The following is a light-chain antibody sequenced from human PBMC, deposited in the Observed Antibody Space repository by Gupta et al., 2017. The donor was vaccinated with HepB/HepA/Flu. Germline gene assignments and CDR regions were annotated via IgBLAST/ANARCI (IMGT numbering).Light chain of an antibody. Sequence: DIQMTQSPSSLSASVGDRVTITCRASQSISSYLNWYQQKPGKAPKLLIYAASSVQSGVPSRFSGSGSGTDFTLTISSLQPEDFATYYCQQSYSTPVTFGHGTKVDIK. CDR1: QSISSY. J-gene: IGKJ3*01. V-gene: IGKV1-39*01. CDR3: QQSYSTPVT. CDR2: AAS.